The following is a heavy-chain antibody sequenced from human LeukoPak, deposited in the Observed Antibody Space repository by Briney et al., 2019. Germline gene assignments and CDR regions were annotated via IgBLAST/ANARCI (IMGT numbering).Heavy chain of an antibody. J-gene: IGHJ5*02. V-gene: IGHV4-59*12. Sequence: SETLSLTCTVSGGSISNYYWYWMRQPPGKGLEWIAYTYYSGNPNYNPSLKSRATISVDTSKNQFSLKLSSVTAADTAVYYCARERVSKGWFDPWGQGTLVTVSS. D-gene: IGHD4-11*01. CDR3: ARERVSKGWFDP. CDR2: TYYSGNP. CDR1: GGSISNYY.